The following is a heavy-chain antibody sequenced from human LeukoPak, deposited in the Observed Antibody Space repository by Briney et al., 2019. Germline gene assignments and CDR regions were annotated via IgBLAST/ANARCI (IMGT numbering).Heavy chain of an antibody. CDR3: ARESIAARREVYFDY. D-gene: IGHD6-6*01. CDR2: IIPIFGTA. J-gene: IGHJ4*02. V-gene: IGHV1-69*05. Sequence: ASVKVSCKASGGTFSSYAISWVRQAPGQGLEWMGGIIPIFGTANYAQKFQGRVTITTDESTSTAYMELSSLRSEDTAVYYCARESIAARREVYFDYWGQGTLVTVSS. CDR1: GGTFSSYA.